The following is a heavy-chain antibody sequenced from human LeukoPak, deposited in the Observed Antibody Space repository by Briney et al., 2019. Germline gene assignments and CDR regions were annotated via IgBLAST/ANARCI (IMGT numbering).Heavy chain of an antibody. J-gene: IGHJ5*02. Sequence: PSENLSRTSTVSGGSISTGDYYWRSIRQPPGKGLEWIGYIYYSRSTYYNPSLKRRVTISVDTSKNQFSLKLSSVTAADTAVYYCARIEVYCSGGSCYTGGWFDPWGQGTLVTVSS. V-gene: IGHV4-30-4*01. D-gene: IGHD2-15*01. CDR1: GGSISTGDYY. CDR2: IYYSRST. CDR3: ARIEVYCSGGSCYTGGWFDP.